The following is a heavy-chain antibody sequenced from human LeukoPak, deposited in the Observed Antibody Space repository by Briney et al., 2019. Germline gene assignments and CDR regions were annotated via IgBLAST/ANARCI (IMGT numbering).Heavy chain of an antibody. D-gene: IGHD2-15*01. J-gene: IGHJ5*02. V-gene: IGHV4-59*01. CDR1: GGSLNNYY. CDR3: ARAQLYCRGSSCYPSWFDP. Sequence: SETLPLTCIVSGGSLNNYYWSWIRQPPPAGLEWIGYIHYSGGTNYNPSLTSRLTISVATSKNQFSLKVTSVTAADTAVYYCARAQLYCRGSSCYPSWFDPWGQGTLVTVSS. CDR2: IHYSGGT.